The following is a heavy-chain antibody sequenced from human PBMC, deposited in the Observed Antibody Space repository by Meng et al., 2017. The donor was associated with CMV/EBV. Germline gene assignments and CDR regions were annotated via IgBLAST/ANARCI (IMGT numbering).Heavy chain of an antibody. V-gene: IGHV1-69*12. D-gene: IGHD5-24*01. CDR3: ARMPRDGYNYIDY. CDR1: GGTFSSYA. Sequence: QVQLVGVGAKLKKPGSSVKVSCKASGGTFSSYAISWVRQAPGQGLEWMGGIIPIFGTANYAQKFQGRVTITADESTSTAYMELSSLRSEDTAVYYCARMPRDGYNYIDYWGQGTLVTVSS. CDR2: IIPIFGTA. J-gene: IGHJ4*02.